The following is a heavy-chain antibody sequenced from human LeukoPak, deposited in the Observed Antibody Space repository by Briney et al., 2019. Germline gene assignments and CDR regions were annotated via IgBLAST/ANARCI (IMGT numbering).Heavy chain of an antibody. CDR1: GFTFSTYT. J-gene: IGHJ4*02. CDR3: ARDPPSTYYESSGYPDY. D-gene: IGHD3-22*01. Sequence: GGSLRLSCAASGFTFSTYTMNWVRQAPGKGLEWLSSISGTSNTIYYADGVKGRFTVSRDNAKSSLYLQMNSLRADDTAVYYCARDPPSTYYESSGYPDYWGQGTLLTVSS. V-gene: IGHV3-48*01. CDR2: ISGTSNTI.